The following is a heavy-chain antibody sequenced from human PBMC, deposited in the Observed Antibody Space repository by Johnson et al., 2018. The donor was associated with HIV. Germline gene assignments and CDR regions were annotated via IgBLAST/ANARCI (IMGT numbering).Heavy chain of an antibody. CDR3: ARVQGKYNWNYGYAFDI. Sequence: VQLVESGGGVVGPGGSLRLSSTVPGFTFDDNDMSRVRQAPGKGLECVSGFNWNGGGTGHADPGVGRLTISRDNAKNTLYLQMDSLRAEDTAVYYCARVQGKYNWNYGYAFDIWGQGTMVTVSS. V-gene: IGHV3-20*03. CDR2: FNWNGGGT. CDR1: GFTFDDND. J-gene: IGHJ3*02. D-gene: IGHD1-7*01.